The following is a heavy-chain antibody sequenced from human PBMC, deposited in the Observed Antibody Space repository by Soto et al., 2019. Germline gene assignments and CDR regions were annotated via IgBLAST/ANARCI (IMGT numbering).Heavy chain of an antibody. Sequence: ASETLSLTCTVSGGSISSYYWSWIRQPPGKGLEWIGYIYYSGSTNYNPSLKSRVTISVDTSKNQFSLKLSSVTAADTAVYYCGRHRGGHVLRFLEWSPPVWVFDYWGQGTLVTVSS. CDR2: IYYSGST. CDR3: GRHRGGHVLRFLEWSPPVWVFDY. CDR1: GGSISSYY. V-gene: IGHV4-59*08. J-gene: IGHJ4*02. D-gene: IGHD3-3*01.